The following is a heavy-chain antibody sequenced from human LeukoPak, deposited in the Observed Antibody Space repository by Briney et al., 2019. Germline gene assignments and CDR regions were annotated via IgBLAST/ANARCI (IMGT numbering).Heavy chain of an antibody. J-gene: IGHJ4*02. Sequence: SQTLSLTCTVSGGSISSGGYYWSWIRQHPGKGLEWIGYIYYSGSTYYNPSLKSRVTISVDTSKNQFSLKLSSVTAADTAVYNCARGGSATIFDYWGQGTLVTVSS. D-gene: IGHD5-12*01. V-gene: IGHV4-31*03. CDR3: ARGGSATIFDY. CDR1: GGSISSGGYY. CDR2: IYYSGST.